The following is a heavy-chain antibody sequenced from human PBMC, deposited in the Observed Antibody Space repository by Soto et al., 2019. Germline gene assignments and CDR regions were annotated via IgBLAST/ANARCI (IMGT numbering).Heavy chain of an antibody. Sequence: QVQLVESGGGVVQPGRSLRLSCAAPGFTFSNYAMHWVRQAPGKGLEWVAVISFDGTNKYYSDSVKGRFTISRDNSKNTVFLQMNSLRAEDTAVYYCARDETGDVGWNFDYWGQGTLVTVSS. V-gene: IGHV3-30-3*01. CDR2: ISFDGTNK. CDR1: GFTFSNYA. J-gene: IGHJ4*02. D-gene: IGHD7-27*01. CDR3: ARDETGDVGWNFDY.